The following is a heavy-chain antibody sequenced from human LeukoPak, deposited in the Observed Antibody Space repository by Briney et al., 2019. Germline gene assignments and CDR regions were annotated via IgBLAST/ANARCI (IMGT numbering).Heavy chain of an antibody. Sequence: KSSETLSLTCIVSGDSISTDYWSWIRQSPGKGLEWIGYIYYNGNTEYNPSLKSRVTISVDRSKNHVSLKMKSVTAADTAMYYCARLDCISHRSYNYWGLGTLVSLSS. CDR2: IYYNGNT. CDR3: ARLDCISHRSYNY. V-gene: IGHV4-59*08. CDR1: GDSISTDY. D-gene: IGHD1-26*01. J-gene: IGHJ4*02.